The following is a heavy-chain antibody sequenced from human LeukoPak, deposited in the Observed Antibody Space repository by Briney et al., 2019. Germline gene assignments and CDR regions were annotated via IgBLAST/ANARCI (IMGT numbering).Heavy chain of an antibody. V-gene: IGHV1-46*01. J-gene: IGHJ6*03. D-gene: IGHD3-10*01. CDR3: ARLTGGVLWFGELLKGSYYMDV. Sequence: ASVKVSCKASGYTFTSYYMHWVRQAPGQGLEWMGIINPSGGSTSYAQKFQGRVTMTTDTSTSTAYMELRSLRSDDTAVYYCARLTGGVLWFGELLKGSYYMDVWGKGTTVTISS. CDR2: INPSGGST. CDR1: GYTFTSYY.